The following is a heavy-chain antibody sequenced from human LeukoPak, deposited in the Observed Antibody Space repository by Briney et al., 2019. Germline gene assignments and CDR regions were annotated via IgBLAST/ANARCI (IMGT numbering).Heavy chain of an antibody. CDR2: ISSSSNTI. CDR1: GSTFSDYY. D-gene: IGHD3-10*01. CDR3: ARVPPYGSGSYSDAFDM. Sequence: GGSLRLSCAASGSTFSDYYMSWIRQAPGKGLEWVSYISSSSNTIYYADSVKGRFTISRDNAKNSLYLQMNSLRAEDTAVYYCARVPPYGSGSYSDAFDMWGQGTMVTVSS. V-gene: IGHV3-11*04. J-gene: IGHJ3*02.